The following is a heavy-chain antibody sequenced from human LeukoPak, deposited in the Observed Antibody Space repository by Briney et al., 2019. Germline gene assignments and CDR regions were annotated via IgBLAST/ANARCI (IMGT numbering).Heavy chain of an antibody. Sequence: GGSLRLSCAASGFTFSSYAMHWVRQAPGKGLEWVSGISWNSGSIGYADSVKGRFTISRDNAKNSLYLQMNSLRAEDTALYYCAKDTAEYSSSFDYWGQGTLVTVSS. J-gene: IGHJ4*02. D-gene: IGHD6-6*01. V-gene: IGHV3-9*01. CDR3: AKDTAEYSSSFDY. CDR1: GFTFSSYA. CDR2: ISWNSGSI.